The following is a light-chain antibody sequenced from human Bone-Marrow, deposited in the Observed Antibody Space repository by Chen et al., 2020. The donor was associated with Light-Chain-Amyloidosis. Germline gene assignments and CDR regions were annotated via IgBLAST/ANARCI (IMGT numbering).Light chain of an antibody. CDR2: RDT. CDR3: QSADSSGTYEVI. Sequence: SYELTQPPSVSVSPGQTARITCSGDDLPTKYAYWYQQKPGQAPVLVIHRDTERPSGISERFSGSISGTKATLTISGVQAEDEADYHWQSADSSGTYEVIFGGGTKLTVL. V-gene: IGLV3-25*03. J-gene: IGLJ2*01. CDR1: DLPTKY.